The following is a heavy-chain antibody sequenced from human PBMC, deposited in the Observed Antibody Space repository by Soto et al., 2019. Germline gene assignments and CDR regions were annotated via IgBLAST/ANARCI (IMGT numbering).Heavy chain of an antibody. CDR2: IWYDGSNK. D-gene: IGHD3-10*01. CDR3: ARDTARAMVRIYYGMDV. V-gene: IGHV3-33*01. Sequence: QVQLVESGGGAVQPGRSLRLSCAASGFTFSSYGMHWVRQAPGKGLEWVAVIWYDGSNKYYADSVKGRFTISRDNSKNXXYLQMNSLRAEDTAVYYCARDTARAMVRIYYGMDVWGQGTTVTVSS. J-gene: IGHJ6*02. CDR1: GFTFSSYG.